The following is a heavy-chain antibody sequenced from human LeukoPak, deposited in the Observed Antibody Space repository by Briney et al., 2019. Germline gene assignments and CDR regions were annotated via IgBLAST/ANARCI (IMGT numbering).Heavy chain of an antibody. CDR3: GMAPYYYYYMDV. D-gene: IGHD2-8*01. V-gene: IGHV4-39*01. CDR1: GGSISSSSYY. J-gene: IGHJ6*03. CDR2: IYYSGST. Sequence: SETLSLTCTVSGGSISSSSYYWGWIRQPPGKGLEWIGSIYYSGSTYYNPSLKSRVTISVDTSKNQFSLKLSSVTAADTAVYYCGMAPYYYYYMDVWGKGTTVTISS.